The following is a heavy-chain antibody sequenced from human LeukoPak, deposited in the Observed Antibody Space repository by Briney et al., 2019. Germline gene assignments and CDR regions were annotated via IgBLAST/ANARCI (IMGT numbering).Heavy chain of an antibody. V-gene: IGHV1-2*02. Sequence: ASVKVSCKASGYTFTGYYVHWVRQAPGQGLEWMGWINPHSGDPSYAQNFQGRVTMTRATSISTVYMELSRLRSDDTAVYYRARGEGGFDAFDIWGQGTMVTVSS. CDR1: GYTFTGYY. CDR3: ARGEGGFDAFDI. J-gene: IGHJ3*02. CDR2: INPHSGDP. D-gene: IGHD3-16*01.